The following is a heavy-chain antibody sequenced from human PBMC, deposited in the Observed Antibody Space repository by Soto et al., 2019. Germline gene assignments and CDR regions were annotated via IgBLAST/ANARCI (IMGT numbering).Heavy chain of an antibody. V-gene: IGHV1-69*01. CDR3: ARVFQGYCSGGSCYGFDY. J-gene: IGHJ4*02. D-gene: IGHD2-15*01. Sequence: QVQLVQSGAEVKKPGSSVKVSCKASGGTFSSYAISWVRQAPGQGLEWMGGIIPIFGTANYAQKVQGRVTITADESTSTAYMELSSLRSEDTAVYYCARVFQGYCSGGSCYGFDYWGQGTLVTVSS. CDR1: GGTFSSYA. CDR2: IIPIFGTA.